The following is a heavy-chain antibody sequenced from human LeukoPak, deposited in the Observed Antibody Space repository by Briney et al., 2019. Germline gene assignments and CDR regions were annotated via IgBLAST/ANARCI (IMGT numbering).Heavy chain of an antibody. D-gene: IGHD6-13*01. CDR1: GGSISSYY. V-gene: IGHV4-59*08. Sequence: PSETLSLTCTVSGGSISSYYWSWIRQPPGKGLEWIGYIYYSGSTNYNPSLKSRVTISVDTSKNQFSLKLSSVTAADTAVYYCASLGSLYSSSWYGRGYYYYGMDVWGQGTTVTVSS. J-gene: IGHJ6*02. CDR3: ASLGSLYSSSWYGRGYYYYGMDV. CDR2: IYYSGST.